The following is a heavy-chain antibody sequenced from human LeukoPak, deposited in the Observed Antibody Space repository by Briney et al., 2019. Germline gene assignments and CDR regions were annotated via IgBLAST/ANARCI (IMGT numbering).Heavy chain of an antibody. CDR2: INPKSNNT. V-gene: IGHV1-8*01. CDR1: GFGFSTYD. Sequence: ASVKVSCKVSGFGFSTYDINWVRQAAGQGLEWMGWINPKSNNTGFAQRFQGRVTMTTNTSINIAYMELGSLTSEDKPVYFCARGRGFLPAASPFDYWGQGTLVTVSS. D-gene: IGHD2-2*01. J-gene: IGHJ4*02. CDR3: ARGRGFLPAASPFDY.